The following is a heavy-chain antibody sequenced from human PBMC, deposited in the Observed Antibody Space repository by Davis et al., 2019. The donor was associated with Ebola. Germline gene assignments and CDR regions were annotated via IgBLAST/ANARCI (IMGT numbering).Heavy chain of an antibody. CDR3: ARGPPRFGTFDY. CDR1: GFTFSSYW. CDR2: INSDGSST. J-gene: IGHJ4*02. V-gene: IGHV3-74*01. Sequence: GESLKISCAASGFTFSSYWMHWVRQAPGKGLVWVSRINSDGSSTSYADSVKGRFTISRDNAKNTLYLQMNSLRAEDTAVYYCARGPPRFGTFDYWGQGTLVTVSS. D-gene: IGHD3-10*01.